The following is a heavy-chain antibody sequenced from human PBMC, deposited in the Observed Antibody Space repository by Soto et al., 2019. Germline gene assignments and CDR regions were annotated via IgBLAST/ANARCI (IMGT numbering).Heavy chain of an antibody. V-gene: IGHV1-24*01. CDR3: AGLSGSYSYFDY. Sequence: ASVKVSCKVSGYTLTELSMHWVRQAPGKGLEWMGGFDPEDGETIYAQKFQGRVTMTEDTSTDTAYMELSSLRSEDTAVYYCAGLSGSYSYFDYWGQGTLVTVSS. J-gene: IGHJ4*02. CDR1: GYTLTELS. CDR2: FDPEDGET. D-gene: IGHD1-26*01.